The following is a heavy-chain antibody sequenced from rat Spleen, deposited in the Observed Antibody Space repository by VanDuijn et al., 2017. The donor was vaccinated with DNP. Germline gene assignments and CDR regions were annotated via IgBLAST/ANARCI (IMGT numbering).Heavy chain of an antibody. CDR1: GFIFSTYW. D-gene: IGHD1-3*01. CDR2: ISPGGVNT. J-gene: IGHJ1*01. CDR3: ARTHFNNGNYEGYFDF. Sequence: EVQLVESGGGLVQPGRSLKLSCEASGFIFSTYWMYWIRQAPGKGLEWVAAISPGGVNTYFRDSVRGRFTISRDDAKSTLYLQMDSLRSEETATYFCARTHFNNGNYEGYFDFWGPGTMVTVSS. V-gene: IGHV5S11*01.